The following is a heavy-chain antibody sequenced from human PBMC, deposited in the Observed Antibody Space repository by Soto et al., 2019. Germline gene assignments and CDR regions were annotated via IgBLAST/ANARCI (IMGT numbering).Heavy chain of an antibody. J-gene: IGHJ4*02. Sequence: PSETLSLTCPFSCATIISGGYYWSWIRQHPGKGLEWIGYIYYSGITYYNPSLKSRVTISVDTSENQFSLTLSSVTAADTAVYYCARVGAELATAYYFDYWGQGTLVTVSS. CDR2: IYYSGIT. CDR3: ARVGAELATAYYFDY. D-gene: IGHD2-15*01. V-gene: IGHV4-31*03. CDR1: CATIISGGYY.